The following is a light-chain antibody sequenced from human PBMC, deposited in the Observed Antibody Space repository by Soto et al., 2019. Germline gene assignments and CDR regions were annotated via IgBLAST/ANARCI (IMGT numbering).Light chain of an antibody. CDR2: DAS. CDR3: QQYGSSLGVT. Sequence: DIQMTQSPSTLSASVGDRVTITCRASQSIANWLAWYQQKPGKAPKLLIYDASSLASGVPSRFSGSGSGTEFTLTISRLEPEDFAVYYCQQYGSSLGVTFGGGTKVEIK. CDR1: QSIANW. J-gene: IGKJ4*01. V-gene: IGKV1-5*01.